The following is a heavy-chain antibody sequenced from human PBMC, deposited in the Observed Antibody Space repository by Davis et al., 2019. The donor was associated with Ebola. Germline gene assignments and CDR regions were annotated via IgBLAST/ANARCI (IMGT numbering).Heavy chain of an antibody. Sequence: SQTLSLTCAISGDSVSSYDVAWNWIRQSPSRGLEWLGRTYYESKWRDDYAVSVKGRITISPDTPKNQFSLQLISVTPEDAAVYYCARGRQSAFDFWGQGTVVTVSS. CDR3: ARGRQSAFDF. V-gene: IGHV6-1*01. J-gene: IGHJ3*01. CDR1: GDSVSSYDVA. CDR2: TYYESKWRD.